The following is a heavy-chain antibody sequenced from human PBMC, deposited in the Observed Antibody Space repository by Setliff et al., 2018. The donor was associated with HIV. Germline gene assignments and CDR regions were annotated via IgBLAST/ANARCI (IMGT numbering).Heavy chain of an antibody. CDR2: LNPNSGDT. V-gene: IGHV1-2*06. D-gene: IGHD3-16*01. Sequence: ASVKVSCKASGYTFTGYYMHWVRQAPGQGLEWMGRLNPNSGDTNYAQKFQGRVTITRDMSTSTAYMELSSLRSEDTAVYYCAAAWGDGSFDYWGQGTLVTVSS. J-gene: IGHJ4*02. CDR1: GYTFTGYY. CDR3: AAAWGDGSFDY.